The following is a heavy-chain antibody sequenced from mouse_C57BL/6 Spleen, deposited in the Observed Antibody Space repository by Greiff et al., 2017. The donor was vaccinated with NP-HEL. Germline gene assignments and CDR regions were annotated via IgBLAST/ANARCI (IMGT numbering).Heavy chain of an antibody. CDR2: IDPEDGAT. V-gene: IGHV14-2*01. Sequence: EVQLQQSGAELVKPGASVKLSCTASCFNIKDYYMHWVQQRPEPGLEWIGRIDPEDGATKYARKFQGKATFTAETATNTAFLQVSSEATEDTAVYYGAGLGLDFDYWGHGTTLTGSS. D-gene: IGHD3-3*01. CDR3: AGLGLDFDY. CDR1: CFNIKDYY. J-gene: IGHJ2*01.